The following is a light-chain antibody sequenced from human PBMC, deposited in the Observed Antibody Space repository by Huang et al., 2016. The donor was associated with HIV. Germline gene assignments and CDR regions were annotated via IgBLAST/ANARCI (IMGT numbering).Light chain of an antibody. Sequence: IQMTQSPASLSTFVGERVPISCQGSQDIRSYLNWYQQKPGKAPTLLIYGASTLQTGVPSRFSGNGSGTDFTITISSLQSEDVATYYWQQFDNLYTFGQGTKLEIK. V-gene: IGKV1-33*01. CDR1: QDIRSY. J-gene: IGKJ2*01. CDR3: QQFDNLYT. CDR2: GAS.